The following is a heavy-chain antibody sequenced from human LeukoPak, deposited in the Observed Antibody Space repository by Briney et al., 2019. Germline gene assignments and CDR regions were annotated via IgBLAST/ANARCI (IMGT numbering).Heavy chain of an antibody. CDR3: ARGPTTMVRGVIWYKRGFDP. D-gene: IGHD3-10*01. J-gene: IGHJ5*02. V-gene: IGHV4-39*07. CDR1: GGSISSSSNY. CDR2: IYNRGST. Sequence: PSETLSLTCSVSGGSISSSSNYWGWIRQPPGKGLEWIGNIYNRGSTYYNPSLKSRVTMSVETSKNQFSLKLSSVTAADTAVYYCARGPTTMVRGVIWYKRGFDPWGQGTLVTVSS.